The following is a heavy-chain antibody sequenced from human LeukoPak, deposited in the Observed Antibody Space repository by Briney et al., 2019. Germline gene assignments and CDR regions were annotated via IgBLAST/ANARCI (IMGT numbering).Heavy chain of an antibody. D-gene: IGHD2-2*01. J-gene: IGHJ4*02. CDR3: ARDLGSGGYCSSASCYGFDY. CDR2: ISYDVSNK. V-gene: IGHV3-30-3*01. CDR1: GHTLSIYA. Sequence: GRALRLSCASPGHTLSIYAMHCVREAPGKGLEWVAFISYDVSNKYYADSVKGRYTISRDNSKNTLYLQMTRLRAEDTAVYSCARDLGSGGYCSSASCYGFDYWGQGTLVTVSS.